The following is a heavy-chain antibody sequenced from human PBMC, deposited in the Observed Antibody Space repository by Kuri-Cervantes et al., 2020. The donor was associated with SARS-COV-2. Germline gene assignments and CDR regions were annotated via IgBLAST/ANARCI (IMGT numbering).Heavy chain of an antibody. Sequence: GSLRLSCAVYGGSFSGYYWSWIRQPPGKGLEWIGEINHSGSTNYNPSLKSRVTISVDTSKNQFSLKLTSVTAADTAVYYCARDVNYGDYVDYWYFDLWGRGTLVTVSS. CDR1: GGSFSGYY. V-gene: IGHV4-34*01. CDR3: ARDVNYGDYVDYWYFDL. J-gene: IGHJ2*01. D-gene: IGHD4-17*01. CDR2: INHSGST.